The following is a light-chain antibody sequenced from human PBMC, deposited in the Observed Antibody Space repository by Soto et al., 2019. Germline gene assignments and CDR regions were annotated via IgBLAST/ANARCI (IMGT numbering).Light chain of an antibody. J-gene: IGKJ1*01. Sequence: DIQMTQSPSTLSASVGDRVTITCRASQSISCWLAWYQQKPGKAPKLLIYKASSLESGVPSRFSCSASGTESPLTISSLQPDNSATYYCQHYNIYWTFGQGTKVEIK. CDR1: QSISCW. V-gene: IGKV1-5*03. CDR2: KAS. CDR3: QHYNIYWT.